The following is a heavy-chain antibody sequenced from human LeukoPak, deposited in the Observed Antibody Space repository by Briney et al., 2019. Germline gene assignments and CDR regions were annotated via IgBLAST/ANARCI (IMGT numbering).Heavy chain of an antibody. J-gene: IGHJ3*01. Sequence: GGSLRLSCAASGFTFSSYGMHWVRQAPGKGLEWVAVISYDRSNKYYADSVKGRFTISRDNSKNTLYLQMNSLRAEDTAVYYCAKDLYYYDSSGKTPHMWGQGTMVTVSS. CDR1: GFTFSSYG. V-gene: IGHV3-30*18. CDR2: ISYDRSNK. CDR3: AKDLYYYDSSGKTPHM. D-gene: IGHD3-22*01.